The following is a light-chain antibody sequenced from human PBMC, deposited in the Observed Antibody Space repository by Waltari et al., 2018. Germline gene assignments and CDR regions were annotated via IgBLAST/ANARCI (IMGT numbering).Light chain of an antibody. CDR1: NSNIGFNS. Sequence: QSVLSQPPSASASPGQGVTISWSGSNSNIGFNSVFWYQHVPGTAPKLVIFRDSQRPSGVPGRFSGSKSCTSASLAISGLRSDDEADYYCASWDQSLRGVVFGGGTKLTVL. V-gene: IGLV1-47*01. CDR3: ASWDQSLRGVV. CDR2: RDS. J-gene: IGLJ2*01.